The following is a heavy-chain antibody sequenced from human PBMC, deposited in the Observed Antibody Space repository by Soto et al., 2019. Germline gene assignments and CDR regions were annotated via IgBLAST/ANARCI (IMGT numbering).Heavy chain of an antibody. V-gene: IGHV4-39*01. D-gene: IGHD3-22*01. J-gene: IGHJ4*02. CDR3: ASITSTVITFDY. CDR2: IYYSGST. Sequence: SETLSLTCTVSGGSISSSSYYWGWIRQPPGKGLEWIGSIYYSGSTYYNPSLKSRVTISVDTSKNQFSLKLSSVTAADTAAYYCASITSTVITFDYWGQGTLVTVSS. CDR1: GGSISSSSYY.